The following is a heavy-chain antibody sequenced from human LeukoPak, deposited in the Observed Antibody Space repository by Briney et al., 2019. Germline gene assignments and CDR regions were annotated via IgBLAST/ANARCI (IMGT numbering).Heavy chain of an antibody. Sequence: SVKVSCKASGGTFSSYAINWVRQAPGQGLEWMGGIIPILGTANYAQKFQGRVTITADESTSTAYMELSSLRSEDTAVYYCARDCSGGSCYAANWFDPWGQGTLVTVSS. V-gene: IGHV1-69*01. CDR1: GGTFSSYA. J-gene: IGHJ5*02. D-gene: IGHD2-15*01. CDR2: IIPILGTA. CDR3: ARDCSGGSCYAANWFDP.